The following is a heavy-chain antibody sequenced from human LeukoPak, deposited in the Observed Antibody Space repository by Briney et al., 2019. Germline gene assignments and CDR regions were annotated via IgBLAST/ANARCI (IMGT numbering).Heavy chain of an antibody. CDR3: ARVAAEVVGVPGAIGFGWLRRDYYYMDV. CDR2: INPSGGST. J-gene: IGHJ6*03. D-gene: IGHD2-2*02. V-gene: IGHV1-46*01. CDR1: GYTFTSYY. Sequence: ASVKVSCKASGYTFTSYYMHWVRQAPGEGLEWMGIINPSGGSTSYAQFQGRVTMTRDMSTSTVYIELSSLRSEDTAVYYCARVAAEVVGVPGAIGFGWLRRDYYYMDVWGKGTTVTVSS.